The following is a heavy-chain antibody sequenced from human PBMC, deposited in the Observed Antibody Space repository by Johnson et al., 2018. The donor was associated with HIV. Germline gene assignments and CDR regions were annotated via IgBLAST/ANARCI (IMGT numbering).Heavy chain of an antibody. V-gene: IGHV3-7*01. J-gene: IGHJ3*01. Sequence: VESGGGLVQPGGSLRLSCAASGFTFSSYWMSWVRQAPGKGLEWVANIKQDGSNKYYADSVKGRFTISRDNSKNTVYLQMNSLRAEDTAVYYCARMAAHVSDFWGQGTMVTVSS. CDR3: ARMAAHVSDF. CDR1: GFTFSSYW. CDR2: IKQDGSNK. D-gene: IGHD5-24*01.